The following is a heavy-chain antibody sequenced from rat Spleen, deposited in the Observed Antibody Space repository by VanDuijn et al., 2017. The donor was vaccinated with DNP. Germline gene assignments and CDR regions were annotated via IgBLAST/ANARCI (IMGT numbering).Heavy chain of an antibody. V-gene: IGHV4-2*01. CDR1: GFNFNDYW. CDR2: INKDSSII. CDR3: ARVLDYFDY. J-gene: IGHJ2*01. Sequence: EVKLVESGGGLVQPGRSLKLSCAASGFNFNDYWMGWVRQAPGKGREWIGEINKDSSIINYTPSLKEKFTISRDNAQNTRYLQMSKLGSEDTAIYYCARVLDYFDYWGQGVMVTVSS.